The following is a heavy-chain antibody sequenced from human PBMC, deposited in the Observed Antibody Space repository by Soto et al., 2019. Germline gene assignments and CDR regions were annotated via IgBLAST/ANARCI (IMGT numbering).Heavy chain of an antibody. CDR3: AKDQRGSNYGYFQY. Sequence: QVQLVESGGGVVQPGRSLRLSCAASGFTFSSYGMHWVRQAPGKGLEWVTLISSDGNKKYYGDSVQGRFTISRDNSKNTLYLEMDSLRPEDTAIYYCAKDQRGSNYGYFQYWGKGTLVTVSS. D-gene: IGHD4-4*01. V-gene: IGHV3-30*18. CDR2: ISSDGNKK. J-gene: IGHJ1*01. CDR1: GFTFSSYG.